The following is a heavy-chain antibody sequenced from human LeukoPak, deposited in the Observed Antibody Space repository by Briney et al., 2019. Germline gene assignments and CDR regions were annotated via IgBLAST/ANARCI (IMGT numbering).Heavy chain of an antibody. CDR3: ARVTAVAAFDY. D-gene: IGHD6-19*01. V-gene: IGHV1-8*01. Sequence: ASVKVSCKASGYTFTSYDINWVRQATGQGPEWMGWINPNSGNPGYAQKFQGRVTMTSNTSISAAYMELSRLRSDDTAVYYRARVTAVAAFDYWGQGTLVTVSS. CDR2: INPNSGNP. J-gene: IGHJ4*02. CDR1: GYTFTSYD.